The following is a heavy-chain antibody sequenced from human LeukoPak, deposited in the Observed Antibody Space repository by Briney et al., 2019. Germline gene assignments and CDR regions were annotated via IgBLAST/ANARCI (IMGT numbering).Heavy chain of an antibody. J-gene: IGHJ6*02. V-gene: IGHV1-18*01. D-gene: IGHD2-15*01. CDR2: TSTYNDKT. CDR3: ARMYCSRGSCYPLFYYYALDV. CDR1: GGTFSSYA. Sequence: ASVKVSCKASGGTFSSYAISWVRQAPGQGLEWMGWTSTYNDKTNYAQRLQGRVTMTTDTSTSTAYMELRSLRSDDTAVYYCARMYCSRGSCYPLFYYYALDVWGQGTTVTVSS.